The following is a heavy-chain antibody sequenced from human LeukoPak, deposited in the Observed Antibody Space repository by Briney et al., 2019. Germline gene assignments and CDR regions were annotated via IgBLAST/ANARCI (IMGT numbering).Heavy chain of an antibody. CDR2: ISGSGGST. D-gene: IGHD7-27*01. J-gene: IGHJ6*02. Sequence: GGSLRLSCAASGFTFSSYAMSWVRQAPGKGLEWVSAISGSGGSTYYADSVKGRFTISRDNSKNTLYLQMNSLRAEDTAVYYCAKEFTGAPFYYYYYGMDVWGQGTTVTVSS. V-gene: IGHV3-23*01. CDR1: GFTFSSYA. CDR3: AKEFTGAPFYYYYYGMDV.